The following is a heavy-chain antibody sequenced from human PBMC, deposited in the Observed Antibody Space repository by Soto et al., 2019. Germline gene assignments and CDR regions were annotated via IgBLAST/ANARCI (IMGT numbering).Heavy chain of an antibody. CDR1: GFTFSNAW. D-gene: IGHD3-3*01. CDR2: IKSKTDGGTT. Sequence: GGSLRLSCAASGFTFSNAWMSWVRQAPGKGLEWVGRIKSKTDGGTTDYAAPVKGRFTISRDDSKNTLYLQMNSLKTEDTAVYYCTTDIKRFLEWLEISGGDYWGQGTLVTVSS. J-gene: IGHJ4*02. V-gene: IGHV3-15*01. CDR3: TTDIKRFLEWLEISGGDY.